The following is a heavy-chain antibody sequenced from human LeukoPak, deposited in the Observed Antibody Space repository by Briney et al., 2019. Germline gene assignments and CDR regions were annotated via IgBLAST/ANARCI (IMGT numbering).Heavy chain of an antibody. D-gene: IGHD5-24*01. Sequence: PGGSLRLSCAASGFTFDDYGMSWVRQAPGKGLEWVANIKQDGSEKHYVDSVKGRFTISRDNAKNSLYLQMNSLRAEDTAVYYCARDLHMGYRNGYNWLGIFDYWGQGTLVTVSS. J-gene: IGHJ4*02. CDR2: IKQDGSEK. CDR1: GFTFDDYG. V-gene: IGHV3-7*04. CDR3: ARDLHMGYRNGYNWLGIFDY.